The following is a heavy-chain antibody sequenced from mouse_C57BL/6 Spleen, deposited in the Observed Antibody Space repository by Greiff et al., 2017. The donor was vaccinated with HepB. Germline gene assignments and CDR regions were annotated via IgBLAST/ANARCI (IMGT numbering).Heavy chain of an antibody. Sequence: ESGPGLVKPSQSLSLTCSVTGYSITSGYYWNWIRQFPGNKLEWMGYISYDGSNNYNPSLKNRISITRDTSKNQFFLKLNSVTTEDTATYYCARHDPWYFDVWGTGTTVTVSS. J-gene: IGHJ1*03. CDR2: ISYDGSN. CDR1: GYSITSGYY. CDR3: ARHDPWYFDV. D-gene: IGHD2-3*01. V-gene: IGHV3-6*01.